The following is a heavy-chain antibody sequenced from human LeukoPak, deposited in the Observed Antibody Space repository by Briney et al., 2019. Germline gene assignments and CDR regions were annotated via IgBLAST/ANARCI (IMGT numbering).Heavy chain of an antibody. D-gene: IGHD6-19*01. Sequence: GGSLRLSCAASGFTFSSYAMSWVRQAPGKGLEWVSGISGSGGSTYYADSVKGRFTISRDNSKNTLYLQMNSLRAEDTAVYYCAKIPVSYSSGWSSFDYWGQGTLVTVSS. CDR3: AKIPVSYSSGWSSFDY. CDR2: ISGSGGST. J-gene: IGHJ4*02. CDR1: GFTFSSYA. V-gene: IGHV3-23*01.